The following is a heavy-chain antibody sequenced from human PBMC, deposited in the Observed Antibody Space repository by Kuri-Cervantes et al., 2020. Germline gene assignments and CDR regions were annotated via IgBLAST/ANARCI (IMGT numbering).Heavy chain of an antibody. CDR3: SREQVAGNPNDAFDI. J-gene: IGHJ3*02. V-gene: IGHV3-74*01. D-gene: IGHD6-19*01. Sequence: LSLTCAASGFTFSSYWMHWVRQAPGKGLVWVSRIKSDGSSTSYADSVKGRFTISRDNAKNTLYLQMNSLRVDDTAVYYCSREQVAGNPNDAFDIWGQRTMVTVSS. CDR1: GFTFSSYW. CDR2: IKSDGSST.